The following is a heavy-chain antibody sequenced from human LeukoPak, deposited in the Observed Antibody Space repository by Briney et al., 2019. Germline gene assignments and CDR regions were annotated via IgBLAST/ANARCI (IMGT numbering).Heavy chain of an antibody. J-gene: IGHJ4*02. CDR3: ARVNDFWSGYFDS. D-gene: IGHD3-3*01. CDR2: INPVGGST. V-gene: IGHV1-46*01. CDR1: GYTFTTYY. Sequence: GASVKVSCKASGYTFTTYYIHWVRQAPGQGLEWMGIINPVGGSTTYAHRFQGRLTMTRDTSTSTVYMELSSLRSEDTAVYYCARVNDFWSGYFDSWGQGTLVTVSS.